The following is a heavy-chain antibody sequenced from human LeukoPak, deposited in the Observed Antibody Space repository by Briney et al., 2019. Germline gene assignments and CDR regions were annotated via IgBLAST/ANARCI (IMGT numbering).Heavy chain of an antibody. J-gene: IGHJ3*02. D-gene: IGHD6-13*01. CDR2: VSGSCGST. CDR3: AKDWSSSSVDAFDI. CDR1: GFTFSRCA. Sequence: GGSLRLSCAVSGFTFSRCAMSWVRHPPGKGLELVSAVSGSCGSTYYADSVKGRFTISRDNSKNRLYLQMNSLTAEDTAVYYCAKDWSSSSVDAFDIWGQGTMVTVSS. V-gene: IGHV3-23*01.